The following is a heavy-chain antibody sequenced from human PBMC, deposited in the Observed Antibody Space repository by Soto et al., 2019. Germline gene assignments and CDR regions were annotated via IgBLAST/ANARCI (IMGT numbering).Heavy chain of an antibody. J-gene: IGHJ4*02. D-gene: IGHD1-26*01. CDR3: ARSPWEYYFDY. V-gene: IGHV1-69*13. Sequence: ASVKVSCKASGYTSTNYGMHRVRQAPGQGLEWMGGIIPIFGTANYAQKFQGRVTITADESTSTAYMELSSLRSEDTAVYYCARSPWEYYFDYWGQGTLVTVSS. CDR1: GYTSTNYG. CDR2: IIPIFGTA.